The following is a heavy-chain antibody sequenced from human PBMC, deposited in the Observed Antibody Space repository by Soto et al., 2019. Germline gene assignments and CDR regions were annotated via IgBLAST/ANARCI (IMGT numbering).Heavy chain of an antibody. J-gene: IGHJ4*01. CDR2: ISDGGTTI. Sequence: GGSLRLSCAASGFSFSNAWMHWVRQVPGEGLVWVATISDGGTTINTADSVKGRFTVSRDDAKNTVYLQMNSLRAGDTALYYCTSVLDLDYWGQGTLVTVSS. V-gene: IGHV3-74*01. D-gene: IGHD2-8*02. CDR3: TSVLDLDY. CDR1: GFSFSNAW.